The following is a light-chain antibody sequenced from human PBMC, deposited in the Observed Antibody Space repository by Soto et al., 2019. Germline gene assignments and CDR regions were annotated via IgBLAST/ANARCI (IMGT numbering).Light chain of an antibody. Sequence: QPVLTQPPSASGTPGQRVTISCSGSSSNIGTNTVNWYLQLPGTAPKLLIYNNDQRPSGVPERFSGSKSGTSASLAISGLQSEDEANYYCAAWDDSLNGFYVFGSGTKVTV. CDR2: NND. CDR3: AAWDDSLNGFYV. CDR1: SSNIGTNT. J-gene: IGLJ1*01. V-gene: IGLV1-44*01.